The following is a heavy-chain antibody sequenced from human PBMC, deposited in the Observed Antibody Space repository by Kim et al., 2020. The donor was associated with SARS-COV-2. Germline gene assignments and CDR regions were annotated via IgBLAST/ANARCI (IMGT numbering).Heavy chain of an antibody. CDR3: TRLSMDSSGGWFDP. Sequence: AASETGRFTIAMDDSKNTAYLQMNSLKTEDTAVYFCTRLSMDSSGGWFDPWGQGTLVTVS. D-gene: IGHD6-19*01. J-gene: IGHJ5*02. V-gene: IGHV3-73*01.